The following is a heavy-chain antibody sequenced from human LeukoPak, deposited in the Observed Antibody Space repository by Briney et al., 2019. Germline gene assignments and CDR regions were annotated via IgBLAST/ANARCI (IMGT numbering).Heavy chain of an antibody. D-gene: IGHD5-12*01. CDR1: GFTFSSYW. J-gene: IGHJ6*03. CDR2: INSDGSST. V-gene: IGHV3-74*01. CDR3: ARVTSGFEQRTYYYYYYMDV. Sequence: GGSLRLSCAASGFTFSSYWMHWVRQAPGKGLVWVSRINSDGSSTSYADSVKGRFTISRDNAKNTLYLQMNSLRAEDTAVYYCARVTSGFEQRTYYYYYYMDVWGKGTTVTISS.